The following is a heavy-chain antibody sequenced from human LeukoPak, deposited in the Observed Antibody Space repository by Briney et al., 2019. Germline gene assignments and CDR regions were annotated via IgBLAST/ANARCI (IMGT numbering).Heavy chain of an antibody. CDR2: ISSSSSYI. D-gene: IGHD1-26*01. V-gene: IGHV3-21*01. Sequence: GGSLRLSCAASGFTFRSYSMNWVRQAPGKGLEWVSSISSSSSYIYYADSVKGRFTISRDNAKNSLYLQMNSLRAEDTAVYYCARDRVGATDYWGQGTLVTVSS. CDR3: ARDRVGATDY. CDR1: GFTFRSYS. J-gene: IGHJ4*02.